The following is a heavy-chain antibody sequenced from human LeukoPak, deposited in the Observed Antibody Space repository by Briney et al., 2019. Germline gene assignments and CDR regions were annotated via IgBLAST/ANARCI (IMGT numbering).Heavy chain of an antibody. CDR2: INPSGGST. J-gene: IGHJ4*02. D-gene: IGHD3-10*01. Sequence: ASVKVSCKASGYTFTYYYIHRVRQAPGQGLEWMGIINPSGGSTTYAQKFQGRVALTRDTSTSTVYMELSSLRSEDTALYYCARSPYTYGSLFYFDCWGQGTLVTVSS. V-gene: IGHV1-46*01. CDR1: GYTFTYYY. CDR3: ARSPYTYGSLFYFDC.